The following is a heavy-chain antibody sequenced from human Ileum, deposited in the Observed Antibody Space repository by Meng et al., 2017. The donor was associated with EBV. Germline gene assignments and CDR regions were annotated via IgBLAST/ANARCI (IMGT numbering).Heavy chain of an antibody. Sequence: QVQLQQWGAGLLKPSETLSLTCAVYGGFFSGYYWSWIRQSPGKGLEWIGEINHSGSTNYNPSLKSRVTISVDTSKSQFSLKLTSVTAADTAVYYCAREARSSGYHPGIGPWGQGTLVTVSS. CDR3: AREARSSGYHPGIGP. CDR2: INHSGST. D-gene: IGHD3-22*01. V-gene: IGHV4-34*02. CDR1: GGFFSGYY. J-gene: IGHJ5*02.